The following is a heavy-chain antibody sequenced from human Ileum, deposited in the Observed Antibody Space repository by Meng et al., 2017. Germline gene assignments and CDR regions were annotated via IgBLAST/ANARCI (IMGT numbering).Heavy chain of an antibody. Sequence: QVHLQHSVPGLVKPSGTLSLSSSVSGGSISSSIWWSWVRQPPEKGLEWIGEIHHSGTTNYSPSLKSRLTISVDKSKDQFSLKLQSVTAADTAVYFCARGVVSGSHYNTYWGQGILVTVSS. CDR2: IHHSGTT. CDR3: ARGVVSGSHYNTY. D-gene: IGHD3-10*01. V-gene: IGHV4-4*02. CDR1: GGSISSSIW. J-gene: IGHJ4*02.